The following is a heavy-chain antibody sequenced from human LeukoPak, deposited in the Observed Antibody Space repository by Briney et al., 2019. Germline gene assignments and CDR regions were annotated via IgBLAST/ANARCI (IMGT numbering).Heavy chain of an antibody. CDR1: GDSVSSGSYY. V-gene: IGHV4-61*01. CDR3: ARDLVVGATYWYFDL. CDR2: IYYSGST. Sequence: PSETLSLTCTVSGDSVSSGSYYWSWIRQPPGKGLEWIGYIYYSGSTNYNPSLKSRVTISVDTSKNQFSLKLSSVTAADTAVYYCARDLVVGATYWYFDLWGRGTLVTVSS. D-gene: IGHD1-26*01. J-gene: IGHJ2*01.